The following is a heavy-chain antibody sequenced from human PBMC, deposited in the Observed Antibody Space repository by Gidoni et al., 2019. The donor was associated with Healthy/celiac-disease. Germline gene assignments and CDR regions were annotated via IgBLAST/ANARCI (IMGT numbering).Heavy chain of an antibody. J-gene: IGHJ4*02. CDR2: IYPGDSDT. CDR3: ARLPTARYFMDSGSYALDY. D-gene: IGHD1-26*01. V-gene: IGHV5-51*01. CDR1: GYSFPSYW. Sequence: EVQLVQSGAEVKTPGESLMISCKGSGYSFPSYWLGWVRQMPGKGLEWMGIIYPGDSDTRYSPSFQGQVTISADKSISTAYLQWSSLKASDTAMYYCARLPTARYFMDSGSYALDYWGQGTLVTVSS.